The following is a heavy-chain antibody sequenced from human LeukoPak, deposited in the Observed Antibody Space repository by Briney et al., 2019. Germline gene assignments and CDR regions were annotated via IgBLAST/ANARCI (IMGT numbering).Heavy chain of an antibody. D-gene: IGHD5-24*01. Sequence: ASVKVSCKASGYTFTGYYMHWVRQAPGQGPEWMGWINPNSGGTNYAQKFQGRVTMTRDTSISTAYMELSRLRSDDTAVYYCARVRDGYNDAYDIWGQGTVVTVSS. CDR3: ARVRDGYNDAYDI. V-gene: IGHV1-2*02. CDR1: GYTFTGYY. CDR2: INPNSGGT. J-gene: IGHJ3*02.